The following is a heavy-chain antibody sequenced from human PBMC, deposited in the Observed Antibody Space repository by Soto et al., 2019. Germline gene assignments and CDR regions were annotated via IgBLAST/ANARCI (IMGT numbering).Heavy chain of an antibody. CDR2: ISAYNGNT. J-gene: IGHJ6*02. Sequence: QVQLVQSGAEVKKPGASVKVSCKASGYTFTSYGISWVRQAPGQGLEWMGWISAYNGNTNYAQKLQGRVTITTDTSTSTAYMDLRSLRSDDTAVCYCARDLSGSHYRPYYYYGMDVWGQGTTVIVSS. D-gene: IGHD1-26*01. CDR1: GYTFTSYG. CDR3: ARDLSGSHYRPYYYYGMDV. V-gene: IGHV1-18*01.